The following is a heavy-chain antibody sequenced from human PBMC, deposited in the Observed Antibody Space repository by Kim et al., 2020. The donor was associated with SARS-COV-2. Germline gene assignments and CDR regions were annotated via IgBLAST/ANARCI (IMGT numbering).Heavy chain of an antibody. Sequence: GGSLRLSCAASGFSFFHHAMSWVRQVPGKGLEWVSVITSPTVGGYTYYADSVKGRFTISRDNSKNTVFLQINSLRAEDTALYYCATRPPHGDIWYFFDYWGPGTLVTVSS. D-gene: IGHD2-8*02. V-gene: IGHV3-23*01. CDR2: ITSPTVGGYT. CDR1: GFSFFHHA. CDR3: ATRPPHGDIWYFFDY. J-gene: IGHJ4*02.